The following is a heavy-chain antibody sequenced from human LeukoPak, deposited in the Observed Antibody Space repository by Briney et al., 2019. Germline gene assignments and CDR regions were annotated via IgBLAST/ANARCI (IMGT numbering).Heavy chain of an antibody. CDR3: ARETANCGGDCINY. J-gene: IGHJ4*02. CDR1: GFIFSTYE. V-gene: IGHV3-48*03. CDR2: INGDGNSI. D-gene: IGHD2-21*02. Sequence: GGSLRLSCAVSGFIFSTYEMNLVRQAPGKGLEWISYINGDGNSIYYADSVKGRFITSRDNAKSSLFLQMNSLRVEDTAVYYCARETANCGGDCINYWGQGTLVTVSS.